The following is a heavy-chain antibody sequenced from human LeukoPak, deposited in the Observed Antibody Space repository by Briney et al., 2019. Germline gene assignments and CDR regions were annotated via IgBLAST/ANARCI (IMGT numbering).Heavy chain of an antibody. Sequence: PGGSLRLSCAASGFTFSSYAMSWVRQAPGKGLEWVSAISGSGGSTYYADSVKGRFTISRDNSKNTLYLQMNSLRAEDTAVYYCAKEASGRYCSSTSCFYKDYWGQGTLVTVSS. CDR2: ISGSGGST. CDR1: GFTFSSYA. J-gene: IGHJ4*02. CDR3: AKEASGRYCSSTSCFYKDY. D-gene: IGHD2-2*01. V-gene: IGHV3-23*01.